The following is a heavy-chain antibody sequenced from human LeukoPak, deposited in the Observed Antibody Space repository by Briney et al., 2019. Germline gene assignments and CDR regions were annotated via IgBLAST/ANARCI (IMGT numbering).Heavy chain of an antibody. D-gene: IGHD2-15*01. CDR2: INHSGST. CDR3: ARAEEYCSGGSCYTDFDY. J-gene: IGHJ4*02. V-gene: IGHV4-34*01. Sequence: SETLSLTCAVYGGSFSGYYWSWIRQPPGKGLEWIGEINHSGSTNYNPSLKSRVTISVDTSKNQFSLKLSSVTAADTAVYYCARAEEYCSGGSCYTDFDYWGQGTLATVSS. CDR1: GGSFSGYY.